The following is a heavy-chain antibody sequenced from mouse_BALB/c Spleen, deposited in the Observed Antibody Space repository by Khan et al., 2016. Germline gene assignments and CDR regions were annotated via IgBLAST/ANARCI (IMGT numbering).Heavy chain of an antibody. CDR2: INTETGEP. D-gene: IGHD1-1*01. CDR3: ARSTVVARDYYAMDY. Sequence: QIQLVQSGPELKKPGETVKISCKASGYTFTDYSMHWVKQAPGKGLKWMGWINTETGEPTYADDFKGRFAFSLDTSASTAYLEFNNLKNEDTATYFCARSTVVARDYYAMDYWGQGTSVTVSS. V-gene: IGHV9-2-1*01. CDR1: GYTFTDYS. J-gene: IGHJ4*01.